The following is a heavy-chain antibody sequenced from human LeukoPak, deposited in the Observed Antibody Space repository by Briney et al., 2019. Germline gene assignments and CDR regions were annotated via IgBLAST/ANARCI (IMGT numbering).Heavy chain of an antibody. CDR2: ISSSSSYI. Sequence: GGSLRLSCAASGFTFSTYGMNWFRQAPGRGLEWVSSISSSSSYIYYADSVKGRFTISRDNAKNSLYLQMNSLRAEDTAVYYCARAWDTAMVTDFDYWGQGTLVTVSS. J-gene: IGHJ4*02. CDR1: GFTFSTYG. V-gene: IGHV3-21*01. CDR3: ARAWDTAMVTDFDY. D-gene: IGHD5-18*01.